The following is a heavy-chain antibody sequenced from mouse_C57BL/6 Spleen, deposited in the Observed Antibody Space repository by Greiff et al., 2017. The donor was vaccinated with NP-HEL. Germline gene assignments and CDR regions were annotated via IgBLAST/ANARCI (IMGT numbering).Heavy chain of an antibody. CDR3: ARMAYYYGSSYYFDY. D-gene: IGHD1-1*01. CDR1: GFSLTSYG. V-gene: IGHV2-2*01. J-gene: IGHJ2*01. CDR2: IWSGGST. Sequence: QVQLKESGPGLVQPSQSLSITCTVSGFSLTSYGVHWVRQSPGKGLEWLGVIWSGGSTDYNAAFISRLSISKDNSKSQVFFKMNSLQADDTAIYYCARMAYYYGSSYYFDYWGQGTTLTVSS.